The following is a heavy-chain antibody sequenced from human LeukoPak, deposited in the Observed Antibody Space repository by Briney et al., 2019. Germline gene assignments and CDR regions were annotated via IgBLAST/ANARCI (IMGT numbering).Heavy chain of an antibody. CDR3: ARGSGSNYYYYYMDV. CDR2: ISYDGSTK. Sequence: GGSLRLSCTASGFTFSTYGMHWVRQAPGKGLEWVTLISYDGSTKYYSDSVKGRFTLSRDNSKNTLYLQMNSLRAEDTAVYYCARGSGSNYYYYYMDVWGKGTTVTISS. D-gene: IGHD3-10*01. V-gene: IGHV3-30*03. CDR1: GFTFSTYG. J-gene: IGHJ6*03.